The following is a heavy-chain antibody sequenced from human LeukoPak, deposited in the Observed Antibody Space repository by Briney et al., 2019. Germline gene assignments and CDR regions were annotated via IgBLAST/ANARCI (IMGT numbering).Heavy chain of an antibody. Sequence: PGGSLRLSCAASGFTVSTNYMSWVRQAPGKGLEWVSAIYSGGSTYYADSVKGRFTISRDNSKNTLYLQMNSLRAEDTAVYYCARSYGSGSYYNYYYYGMDVWGQGTTVTVSS. CDR3: ARSYGSGSYYNYYYYGMDV. J-gene: IGHJ6*02. CDR1: GFTVSTNY. V-gene: IGHV3-53*05. CDR2: IYSGGST. D-gene: IGHD3-10*01.